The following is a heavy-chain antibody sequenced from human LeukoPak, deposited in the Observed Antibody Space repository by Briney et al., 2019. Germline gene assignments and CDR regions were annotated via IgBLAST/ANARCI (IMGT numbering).Heavy chain of an antibody. Sequence: SQTLSLTCTVSGGSISSGGYYWSWIRQHPGKGLEWIGYIYYSGSTYYNPSPKSRVTISVDTSKNQFSLSSVTAADTAMYYCARVHSATTNPFFDYWGQGTLVTVSS. CDR1: GGSISSGGYY. V-gene: IGHV4-30-4*08. CDR3: ARVHSATTNPFFDY. CDR2: IYYSGST. D-gene: IGHD4-17*01. J-gene: IGHJ4*02.